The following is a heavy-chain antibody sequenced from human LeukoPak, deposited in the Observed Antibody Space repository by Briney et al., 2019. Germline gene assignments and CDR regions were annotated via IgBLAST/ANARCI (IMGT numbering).Heavy chain of an antibody. V-gene: IGHV6-1*01. D-gene: IGHD3-22*01. CDR3: AREEFASGHYYDSSRYYYYYYGMDV. Sequence: SLTLSLTCVISGESVSATGAAWNWIRQSPSRGLEGLGRTYCKSKWYNDYAVSVNSRISINPDTSKNQFSLQLNSVTPEDTAVYYCAREEFASGHYYDSSRYYYYYYGMDVWGQGTTVTVSS. J-gene: IGHJ6*02. CDR2: TYCKSKWYN. CDR1: GESVSATGAA.